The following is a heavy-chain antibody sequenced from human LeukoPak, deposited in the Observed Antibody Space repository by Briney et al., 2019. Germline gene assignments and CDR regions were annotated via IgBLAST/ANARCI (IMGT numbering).Heavy chain of an antibody. J-gene: IGHJ4*02. CDR2: VYYSGSA. Sequence: SETLSPTCTVSGGSISSYYWSWIRQPPGKGLEWIGYVYYSGSAHYNPSLKSRVTISVDTSKNQFSLKLSSVTAADTAVYYCAGGTYYYFGYWGQGTLVTVSS. CDR3: AGGTYYYFGY. CDR1: GGSISSYY. D-gene: IGHD1-26*01. V-gene: IGHV4-59*01.